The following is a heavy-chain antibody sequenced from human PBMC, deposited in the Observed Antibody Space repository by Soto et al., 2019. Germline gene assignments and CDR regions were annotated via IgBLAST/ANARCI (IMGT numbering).Heavy chain of an antibody. CDR1: VDTFTGYY. D-gene: IGHD6-6*01. Sequence: ASVKVSCKASVDTFTGYYMHWVRQAHGQGLEWMGRINLNSGGTNYAQKVQVRVTMTRDTYISTDYMELRRLRFEDTDVDDYERAREYIADYWGQGTLVTVSS. V-gene: IGHV1-2*05. J-gene: IGHJ4*02. CDR3: ERAREYIADY. CDR2: INLNSGGT.